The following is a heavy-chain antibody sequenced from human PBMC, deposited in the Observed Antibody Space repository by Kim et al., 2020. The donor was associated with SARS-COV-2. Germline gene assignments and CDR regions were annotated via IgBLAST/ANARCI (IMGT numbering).Heavy chain of an antibody. CDR3: ARDSNYLYYYYYGMDV. D-gene: IGHD4-4*01. V-gene: IGHV4-39*01. Sequence: SETLSLTCTVSGGSISSSSYYWGWIRQPPGKGLEWIGSIYYSGSTYYNPSLKSRVTISVDTSKNQFSLKLSSVTAADTAVYYCARDSNYLYYYYYGMDVWGQGTTVTVSS. J-gene: IGHJ6*02. CDR1: GGSISSSSYY. CDR2: IYYSGST.